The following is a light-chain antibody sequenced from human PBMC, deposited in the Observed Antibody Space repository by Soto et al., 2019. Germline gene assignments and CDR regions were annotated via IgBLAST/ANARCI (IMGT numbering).Light chain of an antibody. CDR1: SSDVGSYNL. V-gene: IGLV2-23*01. CDR2: EGS. J-gene: IGLJ3*02. CDR3: CSYAGSSTLL. Sequence: QSALTQPASVSGSPGQSITISCTGTSSDVGSYNLVSWYQQHPGKAPKLMIYEGSKRPSGVSNRFSGSKSGNTASLTISGLQAEDEADYYCCSYAGSSTLLFGEGTMLTVL.